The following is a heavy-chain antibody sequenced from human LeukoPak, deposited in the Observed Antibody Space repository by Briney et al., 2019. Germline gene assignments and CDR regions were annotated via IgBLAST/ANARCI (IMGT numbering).Heavy chain of an antibody. Sequence: ASVKVSCKASGYTFTGYYMHWVRQAPGQGLEWMGWINPNSGGTNYAQKFQGWVTMTRDTSISTAYMELSRLRSDDTAVYYCARSLVATHHRAFDYWGQGTLVTVSS. V-gene: IGHV1-2*04. CDR2: INPNSGGT. D-gene: IGHD5-12*01. J-gene: IGHJ4*02. CDR1: GYTFTGYY. CDR3: ARSLVATHHRAFDY.